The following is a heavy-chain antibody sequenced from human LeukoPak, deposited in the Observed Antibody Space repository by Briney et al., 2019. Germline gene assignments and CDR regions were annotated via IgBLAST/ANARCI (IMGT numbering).Heavy chain of an antibody. V-gene: IGHV3-7*01. J-gene: IGHJ4*02. CDR2: IKEDGSEK. CDR1: GFTSSSYW. D-gene: IGHD3-3*01. Sequence: GGSLRLSCAASGFTSSSYWMSWVRQAPGKGLGWVANIKEDGSEKYYVDSVKGRLTISRDNAKNSLYLQMNSLRAEDTAVYYCARDGKYFWSGSSYWGQGTLVTVSS. CDR3: ARDGKYFWSGSSY.